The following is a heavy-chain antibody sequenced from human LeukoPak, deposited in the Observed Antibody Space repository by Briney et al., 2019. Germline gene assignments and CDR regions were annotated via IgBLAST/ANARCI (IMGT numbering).Heavy chain of an antibody. CDR2: IYTSGST. D-gene: IGHD3-16*01. J-gene: IGHJ5*02. CDR3: ARDRSLEGDWFDP. CDR1: GGSITSYY. V-gene: IGHV4-4*07. Sequence: SETLSLTCTVSGGSITSYYWTWTRQPAGKGLEWIGRIYTSGSTNYNPSLKSRVTISVDTSKNQFSLKLSSVTAADTAVYYCARDRSLEGDWFDPWGQGTLVTVSS.